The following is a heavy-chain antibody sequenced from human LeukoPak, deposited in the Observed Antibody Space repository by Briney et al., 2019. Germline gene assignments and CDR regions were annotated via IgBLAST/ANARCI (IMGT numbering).Heavy chain of an antibody. CDR1: GFIFSDYY. V-gene: IGHV3-11*01. CDR3: ARGGVQYWIAIDD. CDR2: ISSSGSAI. J-gene: IGHJ4*02. D-gene: IGHD1-1*01. Sequence: GGSLRLSCAASGFIFSDYYMSWIRQAPGKGLEWVSYISSSGSAIYYADSVKGRFTISRDNAKNSMYLQMNSLRAEDTAVYYCARGGVQYWIAIDDWGQGTLVTVS.